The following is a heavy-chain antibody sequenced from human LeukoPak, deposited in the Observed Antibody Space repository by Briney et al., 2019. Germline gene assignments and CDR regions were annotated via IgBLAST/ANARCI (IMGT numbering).Heavy chain of an antibody. CDR1: GFTFSSNY. V-gene: IGHV3-53*01. Sequence: GGSLRLSCAASGFTFSSNYMSWVRQAPGKGLEWVSVIYSGGSTYYADSVKGRFTISRDNSKNTLYLQINSLRAEDTAVYYCARGGWSGRRRPGFYFDYWGQGTLVTVSS. J-gene: IGHJ4*02. D-gene: IGHD2-15*01. CDR3: ARGGWSGRRRPGFYFDY. CDR2: IYSGGST.